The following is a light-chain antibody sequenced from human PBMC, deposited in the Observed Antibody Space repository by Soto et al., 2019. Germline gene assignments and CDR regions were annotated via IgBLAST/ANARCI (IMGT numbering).Light chain of an antibody. V-gene: IGKV3D-11*02. CDR2: DAS. CDR1: QNIDTY. CDR3: LQRSAWHLT. Sequence: EIVLTQSPATLSLSPGERATLSCRASQNIDTYLDWYQQKPGQSPRLLIFDASSRATGTPARFSGSGSGTDFTLTISSLEPEDFALYHCLQRSAWHLTLGPG. J-gene: IGKJ3*01.